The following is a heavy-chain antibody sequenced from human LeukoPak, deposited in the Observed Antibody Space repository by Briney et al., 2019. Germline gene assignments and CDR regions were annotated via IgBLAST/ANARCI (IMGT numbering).Heavy chain of an antibody. CDR3: ARDPESSGWYGGYYFDY. Sequence: ASVKVSCKASGYTFTNYGISWVRQAPGQGLEWMGWISAYNVNTNYARKLQGRVTMTTDTSTSTAYMELRSLRSDDTAAYYCARDPESSGWYGGYYFDYWGQGTLVTVSS. V-gene: IGHV1-18*04. CDR2: ISAYNVNT. D-gene: IGHD6-19*01. J-gene: IGHJ4*02. CDR1: GYTFTNYG.